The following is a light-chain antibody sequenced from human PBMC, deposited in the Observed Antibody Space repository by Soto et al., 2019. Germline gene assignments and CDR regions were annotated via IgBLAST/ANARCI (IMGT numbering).Light chain of an antibody. Sequence: DIQMTQSPSSLSASVGDRVTITCRASQAISNYLAWYQQRPGKVPKLLIYAAFVLQSGVPSRFSGSGSETDFTLTISSLQPEDVATYYCQKYNSVPHFGPETKVDIK. CDR1: QAISNY. CDR3: QKYNSVPH. J-gene: IGKJ3*01. CDR2: AAF. V-gene: IGKV1-27*01.